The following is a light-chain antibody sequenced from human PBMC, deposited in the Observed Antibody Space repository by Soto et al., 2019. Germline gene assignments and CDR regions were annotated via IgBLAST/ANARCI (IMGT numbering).Light chain of an antibody. J-gene: IGLJ3*02. CDR3: LSYTSANTRV. CDR2: EVN. Sequence: QSVLTQPASVSASPGQSITISCTGISSDVGGYKFVSWYQHHPGKAPKLMIYEVNNRPSGVSNRFSGSKSGNTASLTISGLQPEDEADYYCLSYTSANTRVFGGGTKLTVL. V-gene: IGLV2-14*01. CDR1: SSDVGGYKF.